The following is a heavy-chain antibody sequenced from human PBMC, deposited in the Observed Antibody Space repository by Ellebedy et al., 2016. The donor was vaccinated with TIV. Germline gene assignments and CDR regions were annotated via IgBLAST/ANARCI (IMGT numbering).Heavy chain of an antibody. CDR3: AKGRGGGSDSSAPRYYFDY. D-gene: IGHD3-22*01. CDR1: GFTFSSYA. Sequence: PGGSLRLSCAASGFTFSSYAMSWVRQAPGKGLEWVSTISHTGSRTYYADSVEGWFTISRDNSKKTLYLQMNSLRAEDRAIYYCAKGRGGGSDSSAPRYYFDYWGLGTLVTVSS. V-gene: IGHV3-23*01. J-gene: IGHJ4*02. CDR2: ISHTGSRT.